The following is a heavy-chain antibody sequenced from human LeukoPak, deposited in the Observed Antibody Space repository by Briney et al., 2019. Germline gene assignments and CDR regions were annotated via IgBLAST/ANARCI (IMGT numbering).Heavy chain of an antibody. Sequence: SETLSLTCTVSGGSISSYYWSWIRQPPGKGLEWIGYIYYSGSTNYNPSLKSRVTISVDTSKNQFSLKLSSVTAADTAVYYCARGWEYYYDSSGTFDYWGQGTLVTVSS. V-gene: IGHV4-59*12. CDR1: GGSISSYY. D-gene: IGHD3-22*01. CDR3: ARGWEYYYDSSGTFDY. J-gene: IGHJ4*02. CDR2: IYYSGST.